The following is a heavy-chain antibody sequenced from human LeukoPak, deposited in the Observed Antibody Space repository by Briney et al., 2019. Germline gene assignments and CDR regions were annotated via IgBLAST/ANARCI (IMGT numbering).Heavy chain of an antibody. V-gene: IGHV4-59*07. Sequence: PSDTLSLTCTVSGGSISSYYWSWIRQPPAKGLEWIGYIYYSGSTNYNPSLKSRVTLSVDTSKNQFSLKLSSVTAAETAVYSCERVRGSSSWYWFDPWGQGTLVTVSS. J-gene: IGHJ5*02. CDR2: IYYSGST. CDR1: GGSISSYY. CDR3: ERVRGSSSWYWFDP. D-gene: IGHD6-13*01.